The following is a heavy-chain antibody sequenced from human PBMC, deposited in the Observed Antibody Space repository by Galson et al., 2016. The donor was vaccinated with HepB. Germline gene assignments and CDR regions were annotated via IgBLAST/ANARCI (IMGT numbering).Heavy chain of an antibody. CDR2: ISRSGDGT. CDR1: GFNFGNYA. D-gene: IGHD1-7*01. CDR3: ARDDAGTTFTSCVY. J-gene: IGHJ4*02. Sequence: SLRLSCAASGFNFGNYAMAWVRQVPGKGLEWVSSISRSGDGTYYEDSVKGRFTISRDNSRNTLFLQLNSLRVDDTALYYCARDDAGTTFTSCVYWGQGTLVAVSS. V-gene: IGHV3-23*01.